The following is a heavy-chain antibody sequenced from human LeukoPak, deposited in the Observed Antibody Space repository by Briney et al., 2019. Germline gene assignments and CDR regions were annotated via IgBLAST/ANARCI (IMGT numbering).Heavy chain of an antibody. D-gene: IGHD4-17*01. CDR3: ASPEGYGDYSLMDV. J-gene: IGHJ6*02. CDR1: GGTFSSYN. V-gene: IGHV1-69*13. Sequence: SVTVSCKASGGTFSSYNINWVRQAPGQGLEWMGVFIPIFGTANYAQNFQGRVTISADESTGTGYMELSSLRSEDTAVYYCASPEGYGDYSLMDVWGQGTTVIVSS. CDR2: FIPIFGTA.